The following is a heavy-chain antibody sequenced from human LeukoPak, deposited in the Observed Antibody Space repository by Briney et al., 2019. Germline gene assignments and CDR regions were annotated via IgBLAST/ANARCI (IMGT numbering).Heavy chain of an antibody. CDR1: GFTFSSYS. J-gene: IGHJ4*02. V-gene: IGHV3-21*01. D-gene: IGHD3-3*01. CDR3: ARDAYDFWSGYPQYYFDY. CDR2: ISSSSSYI. Sequence: GGSLRLSCAASGFTFSSYSMNWVRQAPGRGLEWVSSISSSSSYIYYADSVKGRFTISRDNAKNSLYLQMNSLRAEDTAVYYCARDAYDFWSGYPQYYFDYWGQGTLVTVSS.